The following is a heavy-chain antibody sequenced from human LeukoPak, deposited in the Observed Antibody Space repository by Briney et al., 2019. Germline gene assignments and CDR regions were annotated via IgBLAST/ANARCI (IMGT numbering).Heavy chain of an antibody. D-gene: IGHD1-7*01. J-gene: IGHJ4*02. CDR2: ISSNGGST. V-gene: IGHV3-64*01. Sequence: GGSLRLSCAASGFXFSSYGMHWVRQAPGKGLEYVSVISSNGGSTYYANSVKGRFTISRDNSKNTLYLQMGSLRAEDMAVYYCARGLTGTVDYWGQGTLVTVSS. CDR1: GFXFSSYG. CDR3: ARGLTGTVDY.